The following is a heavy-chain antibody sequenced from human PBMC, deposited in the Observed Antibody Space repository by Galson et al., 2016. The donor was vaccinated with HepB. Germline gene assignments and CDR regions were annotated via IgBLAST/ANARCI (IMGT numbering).Heavy chain of an antibody. CDR3: ARCLQDITGDDAFDI. J-gene: IGHJ3*02. V-gene: IGHV3-23*01. D-gene: IGHD1-14*01. CDR1: GFTFGSHA. Sequence: SLRLSCAASGFTFGSHAMTWVRQGPGKGLEWVSGISGGGGLTHYRHSVRGRFTISRDNSKNTLYLQMTNLRAEDTAIYYCARCLQDITGDDAFDIWGRGTMVTVSP. CDR2: ISGGGGLT.